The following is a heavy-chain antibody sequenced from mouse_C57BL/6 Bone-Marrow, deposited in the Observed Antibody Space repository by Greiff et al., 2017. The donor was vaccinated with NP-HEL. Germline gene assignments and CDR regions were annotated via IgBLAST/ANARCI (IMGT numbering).Heavy chain of an antibody. J-gene: IGHJ3*01. CDR3: ARKAYYGRSYEFAY. D-gene: IGHD1-1*01. CDR2: IDPSDSYT. V-gene: IGHV1-50*01. Sequence: VQLQQPGAELVKPGASVKLSCKASGYTFTTYWMQWVKQRPGQGLEWIGEIDPSDSYTNYNQKFKGKATLTVDTSSSTAYMQLSSLTSVDSAVYYCARKAYYGRSYEFAYWGQGTLGTVSA. CDR1: GYTFTTYW.